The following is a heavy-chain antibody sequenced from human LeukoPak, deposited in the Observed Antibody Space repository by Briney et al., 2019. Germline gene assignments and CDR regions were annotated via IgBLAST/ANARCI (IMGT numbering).Heavy chain of an antibody. CDR1: GGTISSYY. V-gene: IGHV4-4*07. J-gene: IGHJ6*03. CDR3: ARDVGYSYGYRDYYYYYMDV. CDR2: IYISGST. Sequence: SETLSLTCTVSGGTISSYYWSWIRQPAGKGLEWIGRIYISGSTNYNPSLKSRVTISVDTSKNQFSLKLSSVTAADTAVYYCARDVGYSYGYRDYYYYYMDVWGKGTTVTVSS. D-gene: IGHD5-18*01.